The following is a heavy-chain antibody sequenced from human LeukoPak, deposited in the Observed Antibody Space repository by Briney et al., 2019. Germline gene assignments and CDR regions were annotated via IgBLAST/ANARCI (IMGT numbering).Heavy chain of an antibody. CDR1: GFSFSSYA. Sequence: GGSLRLSCAASGFSFSSYAMHWVRQAPGKGLEWVAVIWYDGGNRYYADSVKGRFTISRDNSKNTLYLQMNSLRAEDTAVYYCAKDLNYGMDVWGQGTTVTVSS. V-gene: IGHV3-30*02. J-gene: IGHJ6*02. CDR3: AKDLNYGMDV. CDR2: IWYDGGNR.